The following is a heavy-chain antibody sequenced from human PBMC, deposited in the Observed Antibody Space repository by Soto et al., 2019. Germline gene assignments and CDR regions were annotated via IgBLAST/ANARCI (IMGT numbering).Heavy chain of an antibody. CDR2: INHSGST. CDR3: ARTVVPAATGYYCGMDV. D-gene: IGHD2-2*01. Sequence: SETLSLTCAVYGGSFSGYYWSWIRQPPGKGLEWIGEINHSGSTNYNPSLKSRVTISVDTSKNQFSLKLSSVTAADTAVYYCARTVVPAATGYYCGMDVWGQGTTVTVSS. CDR1: GGSFSGYY. J-gene: IGHJ6*02. V-gene: IGHV4-34*01.